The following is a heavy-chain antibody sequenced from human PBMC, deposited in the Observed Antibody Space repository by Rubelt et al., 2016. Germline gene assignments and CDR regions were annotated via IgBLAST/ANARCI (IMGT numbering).Heavy chain of an antibody. V-gene: IGHV4-34*01. CDR2: INHSGST. D-gene: IGHD6-13*01. CDR3: ARGLARAAAAPRRPWFDP. CDR1: GGSFSGYY. J-gene: IGHJ5*02. Sequence: QVQLQQWGAGLLKPSETLSLTCAVYGGSFSGYYWSWIRQHPGKGLEWIGEINHSGSTNSNPSLQSPVTISVDTANSQFSRKLGSVTAGDPAVYYWARGLARAAAAPRRPWFDPWGQGTLDTVSS.